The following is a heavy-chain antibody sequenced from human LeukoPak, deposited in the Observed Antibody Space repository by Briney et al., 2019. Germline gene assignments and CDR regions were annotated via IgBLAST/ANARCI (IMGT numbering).Heavy chain of an antibody. CDR2: ISSSGSTI. V-gene: IGHV3-11*01. CDR3: ARIIAVGGTDWFDP. D-gene: IGHD6-13*01. J-gene: IGHJ5*02. Sequence: PGGSLRLSCAASGFTFSDYYMTWIRQAPGKGLEWVSYISSSGSTIYYADSVKGRFTISRDNAKNLLYLQMNSLRAEDTAVYYCARIIAVGGTDWFDPWGQGTLVTVSS. CDR1: GFTFSDYY.